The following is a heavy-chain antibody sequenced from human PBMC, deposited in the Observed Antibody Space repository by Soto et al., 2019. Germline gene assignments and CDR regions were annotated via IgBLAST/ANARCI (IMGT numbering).Heavy chain of an antibody. D-gene: IGHD3-16*02. CDR2: FDPEDGET. Sequence: ASVKVSCKVSGYTLTELSMHWVRQAPGKGLEWMGGFDPEDGETIYAQKFQGRVTMTEDTSTDTAYMELSSLRSEDTAVYYCATDILIWGSYRYRPQHSDFCGQGTLVTVSS. V-gene: IGHV1-24*01. CDR1: GYTLTELS. CDR3: ATDILIWGSYRYRPQHSDF. J-gene: IGHJ4*02.